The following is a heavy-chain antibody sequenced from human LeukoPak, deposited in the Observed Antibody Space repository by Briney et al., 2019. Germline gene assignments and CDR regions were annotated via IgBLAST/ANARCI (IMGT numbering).Heavy chain of an antibody. J-gene: IGHJ3*01. V-gene: IGHV4-59*08. Sequence: PLETLSLTCAVYGGSFSSYYWSWIRQPPGKGLEWIGYIYYSGSTSYNPSLKSRVTISVDTSKNQFSLNLSSVTASETAVYYCARHRGYVGAFDVWGRGTMVTVSS. CDR1: GGSFSSYY. CDR2: IYYSGST. D-gene: IGHD3-22*01. CDR3: ARHRGYVGAFDV.